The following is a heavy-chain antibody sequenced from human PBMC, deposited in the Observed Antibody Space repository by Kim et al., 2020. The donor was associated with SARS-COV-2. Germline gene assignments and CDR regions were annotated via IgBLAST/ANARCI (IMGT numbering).Heavy chain of an antibody. CDR2: INPNSGGT. Sequence: ASVKVSCKASGYTFTGYYMHWVRQAPGQGLEWMGWINPNSGGTNYAQKFQGRVTMTRDTSISTAYMELSRLRSDDTAVYYCANLAATSYYYYGMDVWGQGTTVTVSS. V-gene: IGHV1-2*02. CDR1: GYTFTGYY. D-gene: IGHD2-15*01. CDR3: ANLAATSYYYYGMDV. J-gene: IGHJ6*02.